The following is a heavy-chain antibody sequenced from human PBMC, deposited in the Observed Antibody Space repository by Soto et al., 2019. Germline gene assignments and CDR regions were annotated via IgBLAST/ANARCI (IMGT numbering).Heavy chain of an antibody. CDR3: ARGDCVGGSCYSLAGSFYYYMDA. J-gene: IGHJ6*03. Sequence: EVQLVESGGGLVQPGGSLRLSCAASGFTFSNYWMYWVRQAPGKGLEGVSRINSDGRVSSYADSVKGRLTIPRDNVKNTLYLQMDSLRAEDTAVYYCARGDCVGGSCYSLAGSFYYYMDAWGKGTTVTVFS. V-gene: IGHV3-74*02. CDR1: GFTFSNYW. CDR2: INSDGRVS. D-gene: IGHD2-15*01.